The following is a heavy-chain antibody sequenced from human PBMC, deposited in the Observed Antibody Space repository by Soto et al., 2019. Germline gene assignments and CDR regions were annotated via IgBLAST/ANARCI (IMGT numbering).Heavy chain of an antibody. Sequence: SETLSLTCTVSGGSISSYYWSWIRQTPEKGLEWIGYTYFSGSTNYNPSLTSRVTISVDTSKNQFSLKLYSVTAADTAMYYCARVDYDSVWGSYRYTVPGAFDYWGQGALVTVSS. V-gene: IGHV4-59*13. D-gene: IGHD3-16*02. CDR3: ARVDYDSVWGSYRYTVPGAFDY. CDR2: TYFSGST. CDR1: GGSISSYY. J-gene: IGHJ4*02.